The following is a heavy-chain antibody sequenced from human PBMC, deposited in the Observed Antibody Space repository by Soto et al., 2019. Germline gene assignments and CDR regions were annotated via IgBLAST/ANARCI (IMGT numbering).Heavy chain of an antibody. V-gene: IGHV2-5*01. CDR1: GFSLTTTGVG. J-gene: IGHJ5*02. CDR2: VYWNDER. CDR3: AHYDSSGYFSHCGS. Sequence: QIALQESGPTVVKPTQPLTLTCTFSGFSLTTTGVGVGWIRHAPGKALEWLAMVYWNDERRYSPSLKSRLTITQDTSKTQVVLTMTYMEPVDTATYFCAHYDSSGYFSHCGSWGQGTLVTVSS. D-gene: IGHD3-22*01.